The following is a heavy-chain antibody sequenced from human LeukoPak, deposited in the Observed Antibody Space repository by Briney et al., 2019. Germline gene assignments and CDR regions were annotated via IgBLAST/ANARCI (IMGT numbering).Heavy chain of an antibody. J-gene: IGHJ4*02. CDR1: GYTFTSYD. D-gene: IGHD3-10*01. CDR3: ARVPDYYGSGSYDYYFDY. Sequence: ASVKVSCKASGYTFTSYDINWVRQAPGEGLEWVGWMNPKSGNTGYAQKFQGRVTMTRNTSISTAYMELSRLRSDDTAVYYCARVPDYYGSGSYDYYFDYWGQGTLVTVSS. V-gene: IGHV1-8*01. CDR2: MNPKSGNT.